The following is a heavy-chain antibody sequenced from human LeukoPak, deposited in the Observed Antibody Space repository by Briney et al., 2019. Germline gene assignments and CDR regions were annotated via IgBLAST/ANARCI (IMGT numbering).Heavy chain of an antibody. CDR3: ARGRGSAYYYGSGSRYFDY. CDR1: GESFSGYY. D-gene: IGHD3-10*01. J-gene: IGHJ4*02. Sequence: PSETLSLTCAVYGESFSGYYWSWIRQPPGKGLEWIGEINHSGGTNYNPSLKSRVTISVDTSKNQFSLKLSSVTAADTAVYYCARGRGSAYYYGSGSRYFDYWGQGTLVTVSS. V-gene: IGHV4-34*01. CDR2: INHSGGT.